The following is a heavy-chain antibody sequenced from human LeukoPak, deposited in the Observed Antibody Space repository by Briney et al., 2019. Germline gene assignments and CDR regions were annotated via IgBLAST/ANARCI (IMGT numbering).Heavy chain of an antibody. J-gene: IGHJ4*02. V-gene: IGHV3-20*01. CDR1: GFTFDDYG. CDR3: ARNYGDSFDL. Sequence: GGSLRLSCAASGFTFDDYGMSWVRQAPGKGLEWVSGLNWIGNSAGYADSVKGRFTIYRDNAKNSLYLQMSSLRAEDTALYHCARNYGDSFDLWGQGTLVTVSS. CDR2: LNWIGNSA. D-gene: IGHD4-17*01.